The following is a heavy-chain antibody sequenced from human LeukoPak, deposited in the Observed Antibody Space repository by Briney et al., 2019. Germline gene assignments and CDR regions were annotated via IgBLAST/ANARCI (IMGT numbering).Heavy chain of an antibody. CDR2: FYYSGST. Sequence: SETLSLTCTVSGGSISSYYWSWIRQPPGKGLEWIGYFYYSGSTSYNPSLKSRVTISVDTSKNQFSLKLTSMTAADTAVYYCARQTGTVTTPFDYWGQGTLVTVSS. J-gene: IGHJ4*02. CDR3: ARQTGTVTTPFDY. V-gene: IGHV4-59*08. CDR1: GGSISSYY. D-gene: IGHD4-17*01.